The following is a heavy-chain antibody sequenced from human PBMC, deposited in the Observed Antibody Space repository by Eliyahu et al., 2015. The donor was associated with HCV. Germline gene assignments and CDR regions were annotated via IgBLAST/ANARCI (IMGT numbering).Heavy chain of an antibody. CDR1: DDSINSNSFF. J-gene: IGHJ4*02. V-gene: IGHV4-39*01. CDR2: ISYSAIT. Sequence: QLRLQESGPGLLKPSETLTLMCSVSDDSINSNSFFWGWIRHSPGKGLEWIGWISYSAITQYXPSLTGRVSISLDKSRKQFSLQMTSVTAADTGMYYCARSSHWFAAAGSTYFFDYWGQGSLVTVSS. CDR3: ARSSHWFAAAGSTYFFDY. D-gene: IGHD6-13*01.